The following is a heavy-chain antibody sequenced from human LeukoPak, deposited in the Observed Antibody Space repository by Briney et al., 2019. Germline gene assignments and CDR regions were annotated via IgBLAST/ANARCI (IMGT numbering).Heavy chain of an antibody. Sequence: GESLKISXKGSGYSFTSYWIGWVRQMPGKGLEWMGIIYPGDSDTRYSPSFQGQVTISADKSISTAYLQRSSLKASDTAMYYCARLPKYCSSTSCPRKYYYYMDVWGKGTTVTVSS. CDR1: GYSFTSYW. D-gene: IGHD2-2*01. CDR2: IYPGDSDT. J-gene: IGHJ6*03. V-gene: IGHV5-51*01. CDR3: ARLPKYCSSTSCPRKYYYYMDV.